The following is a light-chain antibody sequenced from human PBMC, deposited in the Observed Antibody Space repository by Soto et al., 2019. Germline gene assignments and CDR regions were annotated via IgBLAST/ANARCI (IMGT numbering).Light chain of an antibody. Sequence: DIQMTQSPSTLSASVGDRVTITCRASQSITNWLAWYQQKPGKAAKLLIYKASILGSGVPSRFSGSRSGTAFTLTISSLQPDDFASYYCQQFKTYSGLTFGGGTKVQIK. J-gene: IGKJ4*01. V-gene: IGKV1-5*03. CDR1: QSITNW. CDR2: KAS. CDR3: QQFKTYSGLT.